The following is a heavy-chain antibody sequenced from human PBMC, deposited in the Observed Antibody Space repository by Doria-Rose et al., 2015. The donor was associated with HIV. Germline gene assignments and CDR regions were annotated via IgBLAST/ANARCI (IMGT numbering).Heavy chain of an antibody. CDR3: ARGLLRGGWNDVDYYYGMDV. D-gene: IGHD1-1*01. CDR2: INHSGCT. V-gene: IGHV4-34*01. Sequence: QVQLQQWGAGLVKPSETLSLTCAVFGGSFSGYYWSWIRQPPGKGLEWIGEINHSGCTNYRSSFKSRVTISLDTSKNLFSLKLSSVTAADTAVYYCARGLLRGGWNDVDYYYGMDVWGQGTTVTASS. J-gene: IGHJ6*02. CDR1: GGSFSGYY.